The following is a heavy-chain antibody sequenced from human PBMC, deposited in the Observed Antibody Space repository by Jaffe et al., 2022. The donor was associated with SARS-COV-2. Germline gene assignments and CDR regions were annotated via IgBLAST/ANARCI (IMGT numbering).Heavy chain of an antibody. CDR1: GFTFSSYA. CDR2: ISYDGSNK. Sequence: QVQLVESGGGVVQPGRSLRLSCAASGFTFSSYAMHWVRQAPGKGLEWVAVISYDGSNKYYADSVKGRFTISRDNSKNTLYLQMNSLRAEDTAVYYCARGKAMVTLSWFDPWGQGTLVTVSS. D-gene: IGHD5-18*01. CDR3: ARGKAMVTLSWFDP. J-gene: IGHJ5*02. V-gene: IGHV3-30-3*01.